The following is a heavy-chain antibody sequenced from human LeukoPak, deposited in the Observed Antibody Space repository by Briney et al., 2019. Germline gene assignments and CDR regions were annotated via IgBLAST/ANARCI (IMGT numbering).Heavy chain of an antibody. Sequence: SETLSLTCTVSGGSISSSSYYWGWIRQPPGKGLEWIGSIYYSGSNYYNPSLKSRVTISVDTSKNQFSPKLSSVTAADTAVYYCARDLGDSGEGWGQGTLVTVSS. J-gene: IGHJ4*02. D-gene: IGHD3-22*01. V-gene: IGHV4-39*07. CDR2: IYYSGSN. CDR1: GGSISSSSYY. CDR3: ARDLGDSGEG.